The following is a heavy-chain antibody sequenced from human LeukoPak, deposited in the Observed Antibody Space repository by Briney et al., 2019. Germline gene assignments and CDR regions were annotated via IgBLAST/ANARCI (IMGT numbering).Heavy chain of an antibody. CDR3: SRVQAGRFSYFYMDV. Sequence: GGSLRLSCAASGFTFSGSAIHWVRQSSGKGLEWVGRIRSNANNYATTYGASVNGRFSVSRDDSENTAYLHMNSLKTEDTAVYYCSRVQAGRFSYFYMDVWGKGTTVIVSS. CDR2: IRSNANNYAT. D-gene: IGHD6-13*01. V-gene: IGHV3-73*01. J-gene: IGHJ6*03. CDR1: GFTFSGSA.